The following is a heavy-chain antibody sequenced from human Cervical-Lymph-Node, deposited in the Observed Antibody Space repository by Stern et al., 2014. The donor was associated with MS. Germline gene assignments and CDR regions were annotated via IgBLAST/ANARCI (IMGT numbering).Heavy chain of an antibody. CDR3: AENMDV. J-gene: IGHJ6*02. V-gene: IGHV1-2*02. CDR1: GFTFSNYY. Sequence: VQLEESGAEVKKPGASVQVSCKPSGFTFSNYYVHWLRQAPGQRPEWMGRTCPKNGDTNYAPKFQGRVTMTRDTSVGLVSLAMTRLRLDDTAIYYCAENMDVWGQGTTVTVSS. CDR2: TCPKNGDT.